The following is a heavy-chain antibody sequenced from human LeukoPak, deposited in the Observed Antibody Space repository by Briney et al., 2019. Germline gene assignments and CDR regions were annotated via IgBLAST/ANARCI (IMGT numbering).Heavy chain of an antibody. J-gene: IGHJ4*02. CDR1: GFTFSSYA. Sequence: GGSLRLSCAASGFTFSSYAMSWVRQAPGKGLEWVSAISGSGGSTYYADSVKGRFTISRDNSKNTLYLQMNSLRAEDTAVYYCAKAGGSNRSYSSSWYYLDYWGQGTLVTVSS. CDR3: AKAGGSNRSYSSSWYYLDY. CDR2: ISGSGGST. D-gene: IGHD6-13*01. V-gene: IGHV3-23*01.